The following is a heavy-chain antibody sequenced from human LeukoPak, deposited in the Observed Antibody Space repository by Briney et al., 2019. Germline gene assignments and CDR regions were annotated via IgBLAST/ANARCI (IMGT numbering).Heavy chain of an antibody. CDR2: IYYSGST. D-gene: IGHD4-23*01. Sequence: PSETLSLTCTVSGGSISSSSYYWGWIRQPPGKGLEWIGSIYYSGSTYYNPSLKSRVTISVDTSKNQFSLKMTSVTAADTAVHYCARASVPPYGDDGGYYMDVWGKGTTVTVSS. J-gene: IGHJ6*03. CDR3: ARASVPPYGDDGGYYMDV. CDR1: GGSISSSSYY. V-gene: IGHV4-39*07.